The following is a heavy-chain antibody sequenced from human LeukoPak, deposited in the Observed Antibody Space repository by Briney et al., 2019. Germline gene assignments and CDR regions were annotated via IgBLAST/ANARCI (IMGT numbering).Heavy chain of an antibody. D-gene: IGHD1-1*01. CDR3: ARDWNYFST. CDR2: ISSSSGSI. V-gene: IGHV3-21*01. Sequence: GGSLRLSCAASGFTFSSYSMNWVRQAPGKGLEWVSSISSSSGSIYYADSVKGRFTVSRDNAKNSLYLQMNSLRAEDTAVYYCARDWNYFSTWGQGTLVTVSS. J-gene: IGHJ4*02. CDR1: GFTFSSYS.